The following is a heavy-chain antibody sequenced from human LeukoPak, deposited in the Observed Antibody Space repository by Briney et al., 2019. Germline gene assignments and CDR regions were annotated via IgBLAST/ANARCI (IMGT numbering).Heavy chain of an antibody. D-gene: IGHD6-13*01. CDR3: ARTGIAAAGSTLGFDP. V-gene: IGHV4-59*01. CDR1: GGSISSYY. CDR2: IYYSGST. J-gene: IGHJ5*02. Sequence: PSETLSLTCTVSGGSISSYYWSWLRQPPGKGLEGIGYIYYSGSTNYNPSLKSRVTISVDTSKNQFSLKLSSVTAADTAVYYCARTGIAAAGSTLGFDPWGQGTLVTVSS.